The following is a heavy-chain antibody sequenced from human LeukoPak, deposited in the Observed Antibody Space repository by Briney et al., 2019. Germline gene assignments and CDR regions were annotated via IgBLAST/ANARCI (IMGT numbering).Heavy chain of an antibody. CDR3: ARFIRHVDFWSGYYSYYFDY. J-gene: IGHJ4*02. V-gene: IGHV4-34*01. CDR2: INHSGST. D-gene: IGHD3-3*01. Sequence: KSSETLSLTCAVCGGSFSGYYWSWIRQPPGKGLEWIGEINHSGSTNYNPSLKSRVTISVDTSKNQFSLKLSSVTAADTAVYYCARFIRHVDFWSGYYSYYFDYWGQGTLVTVSS. CDR1: GGSFSGYY.